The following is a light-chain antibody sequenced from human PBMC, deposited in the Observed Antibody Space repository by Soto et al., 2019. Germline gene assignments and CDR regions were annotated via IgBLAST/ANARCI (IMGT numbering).Light chain of an antibody. J-gene: IGKJ5*01. CDR3: QQRSNYIT. CDR2: DAY. CDR1: QSFRGL. V-gene: IGKV3-11*01. Sequence: EVVLTQSPVTLSLSPGERATLSCRASQSFRGLLAWYQQKPGQAPRFLIYDAYNRATGIPARFSGSGSGTDFTLTISSLEPEDFAVYYCQQRSNYITFGQGTRLEI.